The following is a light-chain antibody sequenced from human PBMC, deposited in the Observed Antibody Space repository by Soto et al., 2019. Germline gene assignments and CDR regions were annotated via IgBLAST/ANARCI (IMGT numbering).Light chain of an antibody. CDR2: EVS. Sequence: QSVLTQPASVSGSPGQSITISCPGTTSDIESYNLASWYQQHPGKAPKLVIYEVSKRPSGASDRFSGSKSGYTASLTISGLQAEDEAEYYCSSYTSTNSFYVFGTGTRSPS. V-gene: IGLV2-14*02. CDR3: SSYTSTNSFYV. CDR1: TSDIESYNL. J-gene: IGLJ1*01.